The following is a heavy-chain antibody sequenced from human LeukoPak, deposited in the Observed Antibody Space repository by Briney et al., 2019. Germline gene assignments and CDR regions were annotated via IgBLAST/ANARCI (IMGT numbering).Heavy chain of an antibody. CDR1: GYTITSYD. CDR2: MNPNSGNT. Sequence: ASVKVSCKASGYTITSYDINWVRQANGQGLEWMGWMNPNSGNTGYAQKFQGRVTMTRNTSISTAYMELSSLRSEDTAVYYCARWTGTTIWFDPWGQGTLVTVSS. D-gene: IGHD1-1*01. CDR3: ARWTGTTIWFDP. V-gene: IGHV1-8*01. J-gene: IGHJ5*02.